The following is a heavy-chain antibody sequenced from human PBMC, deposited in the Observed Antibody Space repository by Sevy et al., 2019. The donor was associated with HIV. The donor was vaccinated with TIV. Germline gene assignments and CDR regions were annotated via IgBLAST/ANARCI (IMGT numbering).Heavy chain of an antibody. J-gene: IGHJ4*02. CDR3: ARVRRFRAFDY. Sequence: SETLSLTCAVYGGSFSGYYWSWIRQPPGKGLEWIGEINHSGSTNYNPSLKSRVTISVDTSKNQFSLKLSSVTAADTAVYYCARVRRFRAFDYWGQGTLVSVSS. CDR2: INHSGST. D-gene: IGHD3-3*01. CDR1: GGSFSGYY. V-gene: IGHV4-34*01.